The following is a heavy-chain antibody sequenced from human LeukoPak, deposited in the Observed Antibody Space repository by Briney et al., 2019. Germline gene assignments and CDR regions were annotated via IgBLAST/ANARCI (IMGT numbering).Heavy chain of an antibody. D-gene: IGHD3-22*01. CDR3: ARNARYYYDSSGYSRFDY. CDR1: GGSISRYY. CDR2: IYYSGST. J-gene: IGHJ4*02. Sequence: SETLSLTCTVSGGSISRYYWSWIREPPGKGLEWIGYIYYSGSTNYNPSLKSRVTISVDTSKHQFSLKLSSVTAADTAVYYCARNARYYYDSSGYSRFDYWGQGTLVTVSS. V-gene: IGHV4-59*01.